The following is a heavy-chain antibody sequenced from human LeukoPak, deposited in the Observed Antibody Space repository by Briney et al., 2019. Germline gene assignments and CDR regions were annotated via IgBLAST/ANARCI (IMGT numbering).Heavy chain of an antibody. D-gene: IGHD2-15*01. CDR1: GFTFSSYS. J-gene: IGHJ4*02. CDR2: ISSSSSTI. Sequence: GGSLRLSCAASGFTFSSYSMNWVRQAPGKGLEWVSYISSSSSTIYYADSVKGRFTISRDNAKNSLYLQMNSLRAEDTAVYYCARDSRRYCSGGSCYLLDYWGQGTLVTVSS. V-gene: IGHV3-48*04. CDR3: ARDSRRYCSGGSCYLLDY.